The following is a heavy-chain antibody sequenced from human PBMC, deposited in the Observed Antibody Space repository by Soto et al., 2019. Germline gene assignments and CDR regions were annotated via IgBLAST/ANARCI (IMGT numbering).Heavy chain of an antibody. Sequence: SETLSLTSTVSGGSISSYYWSWIRQPPGKGLEWIGYMYYGGRTNYNPSLKSRVTISVDTSKMQVSLKLSSVTAADTAVYFCARGTPSPLIVRSSRGPSFDPWGQGTLATVS. J-gene: IGHJ5*02. V-gene: IGHV4-59*08. CDR3: ARGTPSPLIVRSSRGPSFDP. CDR2: MYYGGRT. CDR1: GGSISSYY. D-gene: IGHD2-15*01.